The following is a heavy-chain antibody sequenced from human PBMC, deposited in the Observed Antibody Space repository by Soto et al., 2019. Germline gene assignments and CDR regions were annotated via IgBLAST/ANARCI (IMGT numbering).Heavy chain of an antibody. J-gene: IGHJ6*02. V-gene: IGHV4-30-2*06. CDR2: IYQSGSA. CDR3: ARAFYGVDL. CDR1: GGSITSGGYS. Sequence: SETLSLTCTVSGGSITSGGYSWSWIRQSPGQGLEWIGYIYQSGSAFYNPSLKTRATILVDRSKNQFSLNLTSVTAADAAVYYCARAFYGVDLWDQGTTVTVSS.